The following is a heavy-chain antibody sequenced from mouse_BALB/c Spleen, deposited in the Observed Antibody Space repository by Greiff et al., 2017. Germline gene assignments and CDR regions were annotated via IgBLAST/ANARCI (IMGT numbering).Heavy chain of an antibody. Sequence: VQLKQSGAELVRPGALVKLSCKASGFNIKDYYMHWVKQRPEQGLEWIGWIDPENGNTIYDPKFQGKASITADTSSNTAYLQLSSLTSEDTAVYYCALIYYDYDRFAYWGQGTLVTVSA. V-gene: IGHV14-1*02. D-gene: IGHD2-4*01. CDR2: IDPENGNT. CDR3: ALIYYDYDRFAY. J-gene: IGHJ3*01. CDR1: GFNIKDYY.